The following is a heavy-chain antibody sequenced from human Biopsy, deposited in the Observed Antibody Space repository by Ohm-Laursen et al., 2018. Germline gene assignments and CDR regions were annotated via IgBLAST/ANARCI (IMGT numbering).Heavy chain of an antibody. CDR2: MIPSSGKT. J-gene: IGHJ5*02. V-gene: IGHV1-8*01. Sequence: SVKVSCKASGYSFSTYDVNWVRQARGQGLEWMGWMIPSSGKTGYAQRFQGRVTLTMNTSISTAYMELSGLRSGDTAVYFCARGYSRRVSIFEASIYWFDTWGQRTLVTVSS. D-gene: IGHD6-6*01. CDR1: GYSFSTYD. CDR3: ARGYSRRVSIFEASIYWFDT.